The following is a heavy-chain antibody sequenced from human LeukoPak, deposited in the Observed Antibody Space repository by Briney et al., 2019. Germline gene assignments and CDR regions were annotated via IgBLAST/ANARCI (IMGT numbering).Heavy chain of an antibody. CDR3: ARGKMATITEIRCFDY. CDR1: GYTFTGYY. Sequence: ASVKLSCKASGYTFTGYYMHRGRQAPGPGLEWMGRINPYSGGSNYAQKFQVRVTMTRDTSINTVYTELRRLSSDATAVYYCARGKMATITEIRCFDYWGQGTLVTVSS. CDR2: INPYSGGS. D-gene: IGHD5-24*01. V-gene: IGHV1-2*06. J-gene: IGHJ4*02.